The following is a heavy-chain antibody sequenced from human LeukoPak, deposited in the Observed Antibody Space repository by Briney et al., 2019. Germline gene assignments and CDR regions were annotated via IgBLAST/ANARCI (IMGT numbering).Heavy chain of an antibody. J-gene: IGHJ4*02. CDR2: INPSGGST. D-gene: IGHD2-15*01. Sequence: ASVKVSCKASGYTFTSYFMHWVRQAPGQELEWMGIINPSGGSTSYAQKFQGRVTMTRDTSTSTAYMELSSLRSEDTAVYYCAREGKVVAPGYWGQGTLVTVSS. CDR1: GYTFTSYF. V-gene: IGHV1-46*01. CDR3: AREGKVVAPGY.